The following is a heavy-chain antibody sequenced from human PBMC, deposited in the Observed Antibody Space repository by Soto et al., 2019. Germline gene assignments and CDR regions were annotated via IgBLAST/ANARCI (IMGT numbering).Heavy chain of an antibody. Sequence: PGGSLRLSCSGSGFIFSDYSLNWVRLAPGKGLEWVSSISKSSAYIFDADSVKGRFTISKDNAKNSLYLHLNSLRAEDTAVYYCAKDPVLRYFDWLLEVVGFDYWGQGTLVTVSS. CDR2: ISKSSAYI. D-gene: IGHD3-9*01. J-gene: IGHJ4*02. CDR3: AKDPVLRYFDWLLEVVGFDY. CDR1: GFIFSDYS. V-gene: IGHV3-21*01.